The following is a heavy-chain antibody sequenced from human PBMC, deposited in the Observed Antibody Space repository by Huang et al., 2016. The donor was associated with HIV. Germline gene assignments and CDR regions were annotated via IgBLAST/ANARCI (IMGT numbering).Heavy chain of an antibody. CDR2: IKSDGSST. V-gene: IGHV3-74*01. D-gene: IGHD3-10*01. J-gene: IGHJ4*02. Sequence: EVQLVESGGGLVQPGGSLRLSCAASGFTFSSYWMHWVRQVPGKGWGWVSHIKSDGSSTSYADSVKGRFTISRDNAKNTLYLQMNSLRAEDTAVYYCARGSRQGKYYYGSGTAYWGQGTLVTVSS. CDR1: GFTFSSYW. CDR3: ARGSRQGKYYYGSGTAY.